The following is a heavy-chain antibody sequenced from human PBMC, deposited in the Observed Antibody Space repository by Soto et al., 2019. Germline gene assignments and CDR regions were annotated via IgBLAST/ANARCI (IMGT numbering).Heavy chain of an antibody. V-gene: IGHV3-23*01. CDR1: GFTFSSFF. J-gene: IGHJ3*01. D-gene: IGHD4-17*01. CDR3: ARDPNGDYLGAFDF. CDR2: IGANGGGT. Sequence: EVPLLEPGGGLVQPGGSLRLSCAASGFTFSSFFMSWVRQAPGKGLDWVSGIGANGGGTYYADSVKGRFIISRDNSKNTLYLQMNSLRAEDAAVYYCARDPNGDYLGAFDFWGQKTMVTVSS.